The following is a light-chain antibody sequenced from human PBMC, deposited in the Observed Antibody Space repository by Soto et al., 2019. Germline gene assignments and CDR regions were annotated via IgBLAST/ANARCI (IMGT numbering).Light chain of an antibody. CDR3: SSHTGSSNFYV. Sequence: QSALTQPPSASGSPGQSVTISCTGNSSDVGGYNYVSWYQQEPGKAPKLMIYEVTKRPSGVPGLFSGSKSGNTASLTVSGLQAEDEADYYCSSHTGSSNFYVFGTGTKVTVL. V-gene: IGLV2-8*01. CDR1: SSDVGGYNY. J-gene: IGLJ1*01. CDR2: EVT.